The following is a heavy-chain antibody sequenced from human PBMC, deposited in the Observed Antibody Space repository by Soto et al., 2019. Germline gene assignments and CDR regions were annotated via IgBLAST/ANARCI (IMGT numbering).Heavy chain of an antibody. V-gene: IGHV3-30*18. Sequence: VQLVESGGGVVQPGRSLRLSCAASEFTFSKHGMHWVRQAPGKGLEWVAVISYDGSNKYYGDSVKDRFTISRDNSKNTLYLHMNSRRPEDTAVYFCAKGPPLLMVYPVLDSWGQGTLVTVSS. D-gene: IGHD2-8*01. CDR2: ISYDGSNK. CDR3: AKGPPLLMVYPVLDS. J-gene: IGHJ4*02. CDR1: EFTFSKHG.